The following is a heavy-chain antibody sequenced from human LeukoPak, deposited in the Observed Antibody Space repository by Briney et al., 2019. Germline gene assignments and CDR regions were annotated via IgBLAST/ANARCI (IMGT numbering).Heavy chain of an antibody. Sequence: NASETLSLTCAVYGGSFSGYYWSWIRQPPGKGLEWIGEINHSGSTNYNPSLKSRVTISVDTSKSQFSLKLSSVTAADTAVYYCARLWPMIASSPATIDYWGQGTLVTVSS. CDR1: GGSFSGYY. CDR2: INHSGST. J-gene: IGHJ4*02. CDR3: ARLWPMIASSPATIDY. V-gene: IGHV4-34*01. D-gene: IGHD3-22*01.